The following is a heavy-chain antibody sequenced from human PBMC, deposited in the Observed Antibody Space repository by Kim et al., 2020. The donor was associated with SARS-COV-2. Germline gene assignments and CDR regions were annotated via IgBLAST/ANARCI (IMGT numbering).Heavy chain of an antibody. CDR1: GFTFSSYS. D-gene: IGHD3-9*01. Sequence: GGSLRLSCAASGFTFSSYSMNWVRQAPGKGLEWVSSISSSSSYIYYADSVKGRFTISRDNAKNSLYLQMNSLRAEDTAVYYCARDPGILTGYYYFDYWGQGTLVTVSS. J-gene: IGHJ4*02. CDR2: ISSSSSYI. V-gene: IGHV3-21*01. CDR3: ARDPGILTGYYYFDY.